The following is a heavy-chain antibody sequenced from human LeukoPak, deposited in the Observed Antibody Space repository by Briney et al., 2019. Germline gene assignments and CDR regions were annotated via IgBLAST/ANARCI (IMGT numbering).Heavy chain of an antibody. CDR3: ARPSWGSSSWYYFDY. V-gene: IGHV3-53*01. Sequence: PGGSLRLSCAASGFTVSNNYMSWVRQAPGKGLEWVSVVYSGGSTFYADSVKGRFTISRDNSKNTPYLHMNSLRAEDTAVYYCARPSWGSSSWYYFDYWGQGTLVTVSS. CDR1: GFTVSNNY. J-gene: IGHJ4*02. D-gene: IGHD6-13*01. CDR2: VYSGGST.